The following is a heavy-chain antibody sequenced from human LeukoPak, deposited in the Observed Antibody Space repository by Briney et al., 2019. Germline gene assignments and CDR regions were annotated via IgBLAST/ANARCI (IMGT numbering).Heavy chain of an antibody. Sequence: SETLSLTCTVSGGSISSYYWSWIRQPPGKGLEWIGRIYTSGSTNYNPSLKSRVTMSVDTSKNQFSLKLSSVTAADMAVYYCARGAYYYDSLGYFTFHIWGQGTMVTVSS. CDR2: IYTSGST. V-gene: IGHV4-4*07. J-gene: IGHJ3*02. CDR3: ARGAYYYDSLGYFTFHI. CDR1: GGSISSYY. D-gene: IGHD3-22*01.